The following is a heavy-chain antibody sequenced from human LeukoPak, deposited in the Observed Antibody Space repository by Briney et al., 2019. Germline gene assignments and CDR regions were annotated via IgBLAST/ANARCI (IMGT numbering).Heavy chain of an antibody. J-gene: IGHJ4*02. V-gene: IGHV4-59*01. D-gene: IGHD2/OR15-2a*01. Sequence: SETLSLTCTVSGDSISSYHWNWVRQPPGKGLEYIGHISYTGTTNYNPSLKRRVTISLDTSKNQFSLKLNSVTAADTAVYYCARGRQYLNPFDSWGQGTLVTVSS. CDR2: ISYTGTT. CDR1: GDSISSYH. CDR3: ARGRQYLNPFDS.